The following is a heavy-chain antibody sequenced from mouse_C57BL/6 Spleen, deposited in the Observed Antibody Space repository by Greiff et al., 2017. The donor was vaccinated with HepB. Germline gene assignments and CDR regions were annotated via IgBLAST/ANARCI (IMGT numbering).Heavy chain of an antibody. D-gene: IGHD2-1*01. CDR2: INPSSGYT. CDR1: GYTFTSYW. J-gene: IGHJ1*03. Sequence: VQLQQSGAELAKPGASVKLSCKASGYTFTSYWMHWVKQRPGQGLEWIGYINPSSGYTKYNQKFKDKATLTADTSSSTAYMQLSSLTYEDSAVYYCARAYGNYWYFDVWGTGTTVTVSS. V-gene: IGHV1-7*01. CDR3: ARAYGNYWYFDV.